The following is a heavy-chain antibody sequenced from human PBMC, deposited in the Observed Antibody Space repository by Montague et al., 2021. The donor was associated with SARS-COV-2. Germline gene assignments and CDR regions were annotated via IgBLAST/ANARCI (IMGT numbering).Heavy chain of an antibody. Sequence: SLRLSCAASGFTFSSYAMSWVRQAPGKGLEWVSAIYSGGSSTYYADSVEGRFTISRDNSKNTLYLQMNSLRAEDTAVYYCAKDGEFDPWGQGTLVTVSS. V-gene: IGHV3-23*03. CDR2: IYSGGSST. CDR3: AKDGEFDP. CDR1: GFTFSSYA. D-gene: IGHD7-27*01. J-gene: IGHJ5*02.